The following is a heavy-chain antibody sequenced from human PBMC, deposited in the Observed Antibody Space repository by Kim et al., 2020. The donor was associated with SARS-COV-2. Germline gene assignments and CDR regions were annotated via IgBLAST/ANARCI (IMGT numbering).Heavy chain of an antibody. V-gene: IGHV1-24*01. CDR2: FEPEDGET. CDR3: TAKSLRPATVIDY. J-gene: IGHJ4*02. D-gene: IGHD4-17*01. Sequence: ASVKVSCKVSGYTLSELAIHWVRQAPGKGLEWMGGFEPEDGETMYADKFQDRVTMTEDSSTDTAYMKLSSLRSEDTAVYFCTAKSLRPATVIDYWGQGTLVTVSP. CDR1: GYTLSELA.